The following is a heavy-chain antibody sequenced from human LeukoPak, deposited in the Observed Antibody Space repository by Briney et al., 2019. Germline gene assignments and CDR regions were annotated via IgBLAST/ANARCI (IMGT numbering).Heavy chain of an antibody. D-gene: IGHD5-24*01. CDR1: GYSISSGYY. V-gene: IGHV4-38-2*02. Sequence: SETLSLTCTVSGYSISSGYYWGWIRQPPGKGLEWMGTIYHSGSTYYNPSLKSRVTISVDTSKNQFSLKLSSVTAADTAVYYCARGGGRDGFIDYWGQGTLVTVSS. J-gene: IGHJ4*02. CDR2: IYHSGST. CDR3: ARGGGRDGFIDY.